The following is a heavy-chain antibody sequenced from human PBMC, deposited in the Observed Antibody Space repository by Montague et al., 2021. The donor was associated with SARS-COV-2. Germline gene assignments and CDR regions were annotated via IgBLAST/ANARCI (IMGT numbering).Heavy chain of an antibody. J-gene: IGHJ6*03. CDR2: ISYSGRT. D-gene: IGHD3-10*01. V-gene: IGHV4-39*01. CDR1: GGSVSSSPYY. Sequence: SETLSLTCTVSGGSVSSSPYYRGWIRQPPGRGLEWVGSISYSGRTXFSPSLKSRLTISVDSSENQFSLRLSSVTAADTAVYYCASSYYYGSGTYVYNYYMDVWGKGTTVTVS. CDR3: ASSYYYGSGTYVYNYYMDV.